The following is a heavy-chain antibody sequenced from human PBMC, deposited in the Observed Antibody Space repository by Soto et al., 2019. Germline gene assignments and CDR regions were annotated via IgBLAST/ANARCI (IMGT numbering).Heavy chain of an antibody. Sequence: QVQLVQSGAEVKKPGASVKVSCKASGYTFTTHGISWVRQAPGQGLEWMGWVSGDNGHTNYAQSLQGRVTMTTDTSKNTAYMGLRSLRSDDTAVYYCARDLGYCRSGTCYREWFDPWVQGTRVTVSS. D-gene: IGHD2-15*01. J-gene: IGHJ5*02. CDR2: VSGDNGHT. V-gene: IGHV1-18*01. CDR1: GYTFTTHG. CDR3: ARDLGYCRSGTCYREWFDP.